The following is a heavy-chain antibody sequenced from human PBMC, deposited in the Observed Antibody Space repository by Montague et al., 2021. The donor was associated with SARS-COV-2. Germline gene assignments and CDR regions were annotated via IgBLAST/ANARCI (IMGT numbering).Heavy chain of an antibody. V-gene: IGHV3-7*01. Sequence: SLRLSCAASGFTFSSYWMSWARQAPGKGLEWVANIKEDGSEKKYVGSVKGRFTISRDNAKDSLYLQMNSLRAEDTAVYYCAREYFDNSGMGHYWGQGTLVTVSS. CDR1: GFTFSSYW. CDR3: AREYFDNSGMGHY. J-gene: IGHJ4*02. CDR2: IKEDGSEK. D-gene: IGHD3-22*01.